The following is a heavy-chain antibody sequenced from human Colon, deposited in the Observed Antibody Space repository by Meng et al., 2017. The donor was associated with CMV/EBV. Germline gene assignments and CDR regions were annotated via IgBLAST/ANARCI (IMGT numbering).Heavy chain of an antibody. CDR1: GLTFNGYG. CDR3: AREGYSNFDY. V-gene: IGHV3-30*02. D-gene: IGHD4-11*01. J-gene: IGHJ4*02. CDR2: IGSDGSIK. Sequence: GESLKISCAASGLTFNGYGLHWVRQAPGKGLEWVVFIGSDGSIKRYSDSVKGRFNISRDNSKSTLWLQMHSLRPEDTALYYCAREGYSNFDYWGQGTLVTVSS.